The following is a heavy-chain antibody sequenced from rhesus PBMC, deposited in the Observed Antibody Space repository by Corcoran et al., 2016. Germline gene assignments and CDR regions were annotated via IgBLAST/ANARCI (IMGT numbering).Heavy chain of an antibody. CDR2: IRSKAYGGTA. V-gene: IGHV3-184*01. J-gene: IGHJ4*01. D-gene: IGHD6-31*01. Sequence: EVQLVESGGGLVQPGGSLRLPCAASGFTFSDYYIPWVRQAPGKGLEWVGFIRSKAYGGTAEYAASVRGRFTISRDDSKSIVYLQMNTLKIEDTAVYYCTRAAAAWGQGVLVTVSS. CDR3: TRAAAA. CDR1: GFTFSDYY.